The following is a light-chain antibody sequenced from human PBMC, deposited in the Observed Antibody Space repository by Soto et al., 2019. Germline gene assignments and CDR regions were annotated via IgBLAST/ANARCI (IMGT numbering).Light chain of an antibody. Sequence: DIQMTQSPSSLTASVGDRVTITCQASQDINKNLIWYQQKPGKAPKLLIYKASTLKSGVPSRFSGSGSGTEFTLTISSLQPEDFATYYCQQSYSLWTFGQGTKVDIK. CDR2: KAS. CDR3: QQSYSLWT. V-gene: IGKV1-39*01. CDR1: QDINKN. J-gene: IGKJ1*01.